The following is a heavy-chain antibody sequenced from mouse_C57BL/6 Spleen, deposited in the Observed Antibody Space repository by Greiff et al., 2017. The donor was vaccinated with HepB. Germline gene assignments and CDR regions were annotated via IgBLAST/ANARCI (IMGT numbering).Heavy chain of an antibody. CDR3: ATPGTWGGFDY. J-gene: IGHJ2*01. CDR1: GYNFTSYW. D-gene: IGHD4-1*01. V-gene: IGHV1-69*01. Sequence: QVQLQQPGAELVMPGASVKLSCKASGYNFTSYWMHWVKQRPGQGLEWIGEIDPSDSYTNYNQKFKGKSTLTVDKSSSTAYMQLSSLTSEDSAVYYCATPGTWGGFDYSFQVTTLTVSS. CDR2: IDPSDSYT.